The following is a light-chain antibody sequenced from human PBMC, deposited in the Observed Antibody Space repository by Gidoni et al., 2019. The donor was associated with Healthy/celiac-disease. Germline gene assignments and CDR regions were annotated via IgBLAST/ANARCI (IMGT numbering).Light chain of an antibody. CDR3: QQYGSSPST. CDR1: QSVSSDY. J-gene: IGKJ5*01. V-gene: IGKV3-20*01. Sequence: IALTPSPGTLSLSQGDRATLSCRASQSVSSDYLAWDQQKPRQAPRLLIYAASSQTFGIPDRFSGSGSGANFTLTSSRLAPEDFAVYYCQQYGSSPSTFGQGTRLEIK. CDR2: AAS.